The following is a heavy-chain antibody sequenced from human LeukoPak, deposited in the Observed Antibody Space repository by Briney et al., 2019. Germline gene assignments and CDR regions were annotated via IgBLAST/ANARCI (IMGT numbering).Heavy chain of an antibody. CDR3: ATAYCSSTSCPN. J-gene: IGHJ4*02. CDR1: GFTFSSYA. Sequence: PGGSLSLSCAASGFTFSSYAMSWVRQAPGKGLEWVSSINDSGDSTYYADSVKGRFTISRDNSKNTLYLLMNNLRAEDTAIFYCATAYCSSTSCPNWDQGTLVTVSS. V-gene: IGHV3-23*01. CDR2: INDSGDST. D-gene: IGHD2-2*01.